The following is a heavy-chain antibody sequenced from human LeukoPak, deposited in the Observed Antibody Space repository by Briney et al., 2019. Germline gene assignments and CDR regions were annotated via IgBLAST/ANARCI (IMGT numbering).Heavy chain of an antibody. V-gene: IGHV3-9*01. CDR2: ISWNSGSI. Sequence: GGSLRLSCAASGFTFSSYAMSWVRQAPGKGLEWVSGISWNSGSIGYADSVKGRFTISRDNAKNSLYLQMNSLRAEDTALYYCAKAQLRYFDWLSHFDYWGQGTLVTVSS. CDR3: AKAQLRYFDWLSHFDY. CDR1: GFTFSSYA. J-gene: IGHJ4*02. D-gene: IGHD3-9*01.